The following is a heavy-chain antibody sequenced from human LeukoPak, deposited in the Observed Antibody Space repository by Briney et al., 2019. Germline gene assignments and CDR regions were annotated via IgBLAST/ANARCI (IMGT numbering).Heavy chain of an antibody. CDR3: ARDLGNWNYGSCYFDP. CDR2: IWYDGSKK. V-gene: IGHV3-33*08. D-gene: IGHD1-7*01. Sequence: GSPRLSCSAPGFPLSRYALSWVCQASGEGVGVGGVIWYDGSKKYYADSVKGRFTISRDDSKNTLYLQMNSLRVDDTAVYHCARDLGNWNYGSCYFDPWGQGTLVTVSS. J-gene: IGHJ5*02. CDR1: GFPLSRYA.